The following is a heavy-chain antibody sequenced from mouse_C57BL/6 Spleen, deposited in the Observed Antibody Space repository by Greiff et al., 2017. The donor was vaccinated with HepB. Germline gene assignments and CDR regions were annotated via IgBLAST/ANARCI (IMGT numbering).Heavy chain of an antibody. J-gene: IGHJ2*01. CDR3: ARSGYPVYFDY. V-gene: IGHV1-55*01. CDR2: IYPGSGST. D-gene: IGHD1-2*01. Sequence: QVHVKQPGAELVKPGASVKMSCKASGYTFTSYWITWVKQRPGQGLEWIGDIYPGSGSTNYNEKFKSKATLTVDTSSSTAYMQLSSLTSEDSAVYYCARSGYPVYFDYWGQGTTLTVSS. CDR1: GYTFTSYW.